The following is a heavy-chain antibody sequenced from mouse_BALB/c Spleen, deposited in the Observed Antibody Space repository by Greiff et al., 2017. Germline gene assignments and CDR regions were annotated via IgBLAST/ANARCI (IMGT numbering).Heavy chain of an antibody. J-gene: IGHJ4*01. CDR2: ILPGSGST. V-gene: IGHV1-9*01. CDR1: GYTFSSYW. D-gene: IGHD2-4*01. CDR3: ARERDYDVAMDY. Sequence: VQLQQSGAELMKPGASVKISCKATGYTFSSYWIEWVKQRPGHGLEWIGEILPGSGSTNYNEKFKGKATLTVDTSSSTAYVDLSSLTSEDSAVYYCARERDYDVAMDYWGQGTSVTVSS.